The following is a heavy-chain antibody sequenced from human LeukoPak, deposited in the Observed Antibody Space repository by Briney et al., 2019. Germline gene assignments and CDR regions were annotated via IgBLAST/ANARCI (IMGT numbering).Heavy chain of an antibody. CDR3: AKGVRYSYGYLDY. CDR1: GFTFSSYG. J-gene: IGHJ4*02. D-gene: IGHD5-18*01. Sequence: PGGSLRLSCAASGFTFSSYGMHWVRQAPGKGLVWVAVISYDGSNKYYADSVKRRFTISRDISKNTLYLQMNSLRAEDTAVYYCAKGVRYSYGYLDYWGQGTLVTVSS. V-gene: IGHV3-30*18. CDR2: ISYDGSNK.